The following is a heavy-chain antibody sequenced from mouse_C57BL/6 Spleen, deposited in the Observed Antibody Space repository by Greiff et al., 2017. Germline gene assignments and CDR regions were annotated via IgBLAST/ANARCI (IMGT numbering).Heavy chain of an antibody. J-gene: IGHJ2*01. CDR3: AREKPYGNYDY. CDR1: GYTFTSYW. Sequence: QVQLQQSGAELVRPGSSVKLSCKASGYTFTSYWMDWVKQRPGQGLEWIGNIYPSDSETHYNQKFKDKATLTVDKSSSTAYMQLSSLTSEDSAVYYCAREKPYGNYDYWGQGTTLTVSS. D-gene: IGHD2-1*01. CDR2: IYPSDSET. V-gene: IGHV1-61*01.